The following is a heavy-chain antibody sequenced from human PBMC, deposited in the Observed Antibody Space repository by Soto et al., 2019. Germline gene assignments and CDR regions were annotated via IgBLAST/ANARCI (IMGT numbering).Heavy chain of an antibody. Sequence: QVQLVQSGAEVKKPGASVKVSCKASGYTFTSYGISWVRQAPGQGLEWMGWISAYNGNTNYAQKLQGRVTMTTDTSTSTAYTELRSVRSADTAVYYCARLGVPYADGGYFDLWGRGTLVTVSS. J-gene: IGHJ2*01. D-gene: IGHD3-16*01. V-gene: IGHV1-18*01. CDR1: GYTFTSYG. CDR3: ARLGVPYADGGYFDL. CDR2: ISAYNGNT.